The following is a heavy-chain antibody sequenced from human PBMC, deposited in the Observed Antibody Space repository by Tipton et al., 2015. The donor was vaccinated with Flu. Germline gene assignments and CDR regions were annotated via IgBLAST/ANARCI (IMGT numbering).Heavy chain of an antibody. CDR1: GFTFSRYG. J-gene: IGHJ4*02. D-gene: IGHD6-19*01. CDR2: FSANSGST. Sequence: GSLRLSCAASGFTFSRYGLSWVRQAPGKGLEWVSGFSANSGSTYFADSVKGRFTTSRDNFKSTVYLQMNSLRAEDTAVYYCAKVIPELVAGLDYWGQGTLVTVSS. V-gene: IGHV3-23*01. CDR3: AKVIPELVAGLDY.